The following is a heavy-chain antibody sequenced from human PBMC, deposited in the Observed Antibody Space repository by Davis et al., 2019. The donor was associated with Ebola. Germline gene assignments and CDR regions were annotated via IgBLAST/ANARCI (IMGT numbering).Heavy chain of an antibody. Sequence: AESLTLSCAASGFTFGSYSMNCVRQAPGTGLEWVSFTSSSSKYIYYTDSVKVRFTISRDNAKNSLYLQMNSLRAEDTALYYCTKRLGRDHYGMDVWGKGTTVTVSS. J-gene: IGHJ6*04. CDR3: TKRLGRDHYGMDV. CDR1: GFTFGSYS. V-gene: IGHV3-21*04. CDR2: TSSSSKYI. D-gene: IGHD7-27*01.